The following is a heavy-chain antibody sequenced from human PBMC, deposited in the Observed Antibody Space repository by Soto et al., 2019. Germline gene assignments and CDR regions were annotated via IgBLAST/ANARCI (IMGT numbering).Heavy chain of an antibody. Sequence: QVQLAQSGAEVKKPGASVKISCKASGYNFIGYALHWVRQAPGQRPEWMGWINAANGDTKYSQKFQGRVTMTAETSASKGYLEMTSLTSDDTAVYDCTIFHSTGMDVWGQGTTVTVSS. V-gene: IGHV1-3*01. CDR3: TIFHSTGMDV. D-gene: IGHD1-1*01. J-gene: IGHJ6*02. CDR2: INAANGDT. CDR1: GYNFIGYA.